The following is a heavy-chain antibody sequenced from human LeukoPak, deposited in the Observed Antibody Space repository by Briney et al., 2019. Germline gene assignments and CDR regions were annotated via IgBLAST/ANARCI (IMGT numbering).Heavy chain of an antibody. Sequence: GGSLRLSCAASGFTFNTYWMGWVRQAPGKGLVWVSHIKSDGSSTSYADSVKGRFTISRDNAKNTLYLQMNSLRAEDTAVYFCARDRGYTQDYWGQGTLVTVSS. CDR3: ARDRGYTQDY. CDR1: GFTFNTYW. J-gene: IGHJ4*02. V-gene: IGHV3-74*01. CDR2: IKSDGSST. D-gene: IGHD5-12*01.